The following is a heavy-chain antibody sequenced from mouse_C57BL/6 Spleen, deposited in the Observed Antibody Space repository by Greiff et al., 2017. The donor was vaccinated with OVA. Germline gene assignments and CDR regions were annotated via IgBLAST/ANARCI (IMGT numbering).Heavy chain of an antibody. CDR2: INPGSGGT. V-gene: IGHV1-54*01. D-gene: IGHD2-4*01. CDR3: ARSHYDYDEKFAY. Sequence: QVQLQQSGAELVRPGTSVKVSCKASGYAFTNYLIEWVKQRPGQGLAWIGVINPGSGGTNYNEKFKGKATLTADKSSSTAYMQLSSLTSDDSAVYFCARSHYDYDEKFAYWGQGTLVTVSA. J-gene: IGHJ3*01. CDR1: GYAFTNYL.